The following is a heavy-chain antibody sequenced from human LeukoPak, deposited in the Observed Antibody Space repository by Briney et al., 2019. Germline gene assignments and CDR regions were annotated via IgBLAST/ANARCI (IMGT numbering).Heavy chain of an antibody. Sequence: GGSLRLSCAASGFTFDDYAMHWVRQAPGKGLEWVSGITWNSDNIAYADSVKGRFTISRDNSKNTLYLQMNSLRAEDTAVYYCAKVTGGDMITYGGLDYWGQGTLVTVSS. D-gene: IGHD3-16*01. J-gene: IGHJ4*02. V-gene: IGHV3-9*01. CDR1: GFTFDDYA. CDR3: AKVTGGDMITYGGLDY. CDR2: ITWNSDNI.